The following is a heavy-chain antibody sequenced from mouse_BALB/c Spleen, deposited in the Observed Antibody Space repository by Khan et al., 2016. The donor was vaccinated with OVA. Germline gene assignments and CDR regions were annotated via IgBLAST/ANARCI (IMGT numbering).Heavy chain of an antibody. J-gene: IGHJ3*01. CDR3: ARRLIYYGYDAGFAY. Sequence: VGLQQSGPELVKPGASVKMSCKASGYTFTSYVLHWVKQKPGQGLEWIGYINPYNDGTKYNEKFKGKATLTSDKSSSTAYMEFSSLTSEDSAVYYCARRLIYYGYDAGFAYWGQGTLVTVSA. CDR2: INPYNDGT. D-gene: IGHD2-2*01. V-gene: IGHV1S136*01. CDR1: GYTFTSYV.